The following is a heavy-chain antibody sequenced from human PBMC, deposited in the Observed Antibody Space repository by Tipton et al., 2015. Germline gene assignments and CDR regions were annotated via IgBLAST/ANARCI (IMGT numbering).Heavy chain of an antibody. CDR1: SDSINKYY. CDR3: ARARGRHGGLFDS. D-gene: IGHD4-23*01. CDR2: IQYSGST. Sequence: TLSLTCTVSSDSINKYYWSWIRQPPGKELQWIGYIQYSGSTNYNPSLKSRVTISVDTSKIQFSLKMSSVTASDTAVYYCARARGRHGGLFDSWGQGNLVTVSS. V-gene: IGHV4-59*07. J-gene: IGHJ4*02.